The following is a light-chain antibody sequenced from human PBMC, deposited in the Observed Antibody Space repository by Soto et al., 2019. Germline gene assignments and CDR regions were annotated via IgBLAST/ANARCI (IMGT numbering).Light chain of an antibody. CDR2: DAS. CDR1: QSVSSN. CDR3: QQYNNWWT. J-gene: IGKJ1*01. Sequence: EIVLTQSPATLSVSPGERATLSCRASQSVSSNLAWYQQKPGKAPRLLIYDASSRATGIPARFSGSGSGTEFTLTIRSLQSEDFAVYYCQQYNNWWTFGQGTKVDIK. V-gene: IGKV3-15*01.